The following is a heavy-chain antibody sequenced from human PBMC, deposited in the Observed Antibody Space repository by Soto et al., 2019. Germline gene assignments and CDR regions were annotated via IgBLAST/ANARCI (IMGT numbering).Heavy chain of an antibody. J-gene: IGHJ4*02. Sequence: LXLSCAASGFNLSSSAMNWVRQAPGKGLEWLSVISYDGSKKYYADSLKGRFTISRDDSKNTLYLQMHSLRADDTAVYYCTRDRCSGTSCYFRYWGQGNLVTVSS. D-gene: IGHD2-2*01. V-gene: IGHV3-30-3*01. CDR2: ISYDGSKK. CDR3: TRDRCSGTSCYFRY. CDR1: GFNLSSSA.